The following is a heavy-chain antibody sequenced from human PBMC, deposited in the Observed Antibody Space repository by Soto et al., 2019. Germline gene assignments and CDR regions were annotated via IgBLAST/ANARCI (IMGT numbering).Heavy chain of an antibody. Sequence: QITLKESGATLVKPTQTLTLTCTFSGFSLSTSGVGVGWIRQPPGKALEWLELIYWDDDKRYSPSLKSSLTITKDTSKNQVVLTMTNMDPVDTATYYCARSLPDYGDNVPFDYWGQGTLVTVSS. CDR1: GFSLSTSGVG. CDR2: IYWDDDK. V-gene: IGHV2-5*02. J-gene: IGHJ4*02. D-gene: IGHD4-17*01. CDR3: ARSLPDYGDNVPFDY.